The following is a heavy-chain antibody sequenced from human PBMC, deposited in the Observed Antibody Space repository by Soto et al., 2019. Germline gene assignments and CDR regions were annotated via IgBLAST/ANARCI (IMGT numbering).Heavy chain of an antibody. CDR3: ARAGRGYCSGGSCYSGLHGMDV. J-gene: IGHJ6*02. D-gene: IGHD2-15*01. Sequence: QVQLQGSGPGLVKPSGTLSLTCAVSGGSISSSNWWSWVRQPPGKGLEWIGEIYHSGSTNYNPSLKSRVTISVDKSKNQFSLKLSSVTVAGTAVYYCARAGRGYCSGGSCYSGLHGMDVWGQGTTVTVSS. CDR2: IYHSGST. V-gene: IGHV4-4*02. CDR1: GGSISSSNW.